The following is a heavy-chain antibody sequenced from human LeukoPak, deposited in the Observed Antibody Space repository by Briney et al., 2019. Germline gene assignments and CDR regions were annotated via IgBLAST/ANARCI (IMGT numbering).Heavy chain of an antibody. CDR2: ISAYNGNT. Sequence: GPSVKVSCKASGYTFTSYGISWVRQAPGQGLEWMGWISAYNGNTNYAQKLQGRVTMTTDTSTSTAYMELRSLRSDDTAVHYCARAPPIAGTDYHYGMDVWGQGTTVTVSS. CDR1: GYTFTSYG. V-gene: IGHV1-18*01. D-gene: IGHD6-13*01. CDR3: ARAPPIAGTDYHYGMDV. J-gene: IGHJ6*02.